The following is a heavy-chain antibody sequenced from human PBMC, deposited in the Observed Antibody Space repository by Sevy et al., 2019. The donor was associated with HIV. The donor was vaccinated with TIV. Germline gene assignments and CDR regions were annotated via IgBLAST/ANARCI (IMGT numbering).Heavy chain of an antibody. V-gene: IGHV3-23*01. CDR2: ISGSGRNT. CDR1: GFTFSNYA. J-gene: IGHJ4*02. D-gene: IGHD3-22*01. CDR3: AKNLFYDSSGYSGLDY. Sequence: GGSLRLSCAASGFTFSNYAMSWVRQAPGKGLEWLSTISGSGRNTYYPDSVRGWFTISRDNSMNTLYAQMNSLRAEDTAVYYCAKNLFYDSSGYSGLDYWGQGTLVTVSS.